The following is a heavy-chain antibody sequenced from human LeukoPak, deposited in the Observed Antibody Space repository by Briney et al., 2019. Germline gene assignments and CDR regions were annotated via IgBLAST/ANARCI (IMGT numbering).Heavy chain of an antibody. D-gene: IGHD5-12*01. CDR3: ARRGGYTSPFDY. V-gene: IGHV4-39*01. CDR2: IYYGGST. CDR1: GGSISSSSYY. Sequence: SETLSLTCTVSGGSISSSSYYWGWIRQPPGKGLEWIGSIYYGGSTYYNPSLKSRVTISVDTSKNQFSLKLSSVTAADTAVYYCARRGGYTSPFDYWGQGTLVTVSS. J-gene: IGHJ4*02.